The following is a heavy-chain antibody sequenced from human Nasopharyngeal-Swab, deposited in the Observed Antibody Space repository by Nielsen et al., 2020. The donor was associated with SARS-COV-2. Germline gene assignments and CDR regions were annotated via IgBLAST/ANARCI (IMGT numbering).Heavy chain of an antibody. V-gene: IGHV3-7*02. D-gene: IGHD2-15*01. CDR1: GFTFSGYW. J-gene: IGHJ4*02. CDR3: ASLRADTPDFAY. Sequence: GESLKISCAASGFTFSGYWMSWVRQAPGKGPEWVANIKQDGSDKQYVDSVKGRFTISRDNSKNTLYLQVKSLRADDTGVYYCASLRADTPDFAYLGQGTLVTVSS. CDR2: IKQDGSDK.